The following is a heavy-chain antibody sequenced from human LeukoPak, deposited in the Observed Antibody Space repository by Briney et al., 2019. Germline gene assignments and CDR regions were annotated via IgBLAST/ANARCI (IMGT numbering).Heavy chain of an antibody. Sequence: SVKVSCKASGGTFSSYAISWVRQAPGQGLEWMGGIIPIFGTANYAQKFQGRVTITADESTSTAYMELSSLRSEDTAVYYCASACTNGVCYTEGWFDPWAREPWSPSPQ. J-gene: IGHJ5*02. CDR3: ASACTNGVCYTEGWFDP. CDR1: GGTFSSYA. V-gene: IGHV1-69*13. CDR2: IIPIFGTA. D-gene: IGHD2-8*01.